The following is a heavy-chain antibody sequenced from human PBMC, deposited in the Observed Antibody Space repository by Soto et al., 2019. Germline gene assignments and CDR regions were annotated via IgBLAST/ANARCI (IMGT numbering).Heavy chain of an antibody. CDR1: GDSVSSNSAA. CDR2: TYYRSKWYN. CDR3: ARDRASSGWYCGFDY. Sequence: SQTLSLTCAISGDSVSSNSAAWNWIRQSPSRGLEWLGRTYYRSKWYNDYAVSVRSRVTIIPDTSENQFSLQLNSVTPEDTAMYYCARDRASSGWYCGFDYWGQGTLVTVSS. V-gene: IGHV6-1*01. D-gene: IGHD6-13*01. J-gene: IGHJ4*02.